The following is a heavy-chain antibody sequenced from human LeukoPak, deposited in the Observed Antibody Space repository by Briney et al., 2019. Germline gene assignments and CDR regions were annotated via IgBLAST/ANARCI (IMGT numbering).Heavy chain of an antibody. Sequence: RGSLRLSCAASGFTFSNYAMSWGRQAPGKGLEWVSAISGSVDSTYYADSVKGRCTISTDSSMETLYLQMNSLRAEDTATYFCAKRLSFGVAIGDFDYWGQGTLVTVSS. V-gene: IGHV3-23*01. CDR2: ISGSVDST. CDR3: AKRLSFGVAIGDFDY. J-gene: IGHJ4*02. D-gene: IGHD3-3*01. CDR1: GFTFSNYA.